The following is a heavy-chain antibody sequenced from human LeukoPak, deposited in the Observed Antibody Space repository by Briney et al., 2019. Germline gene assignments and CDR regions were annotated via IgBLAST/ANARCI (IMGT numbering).Heavy chain of an antibody. D-gene: IGHD3-10*01. CDR1: GYTFTGYY. V-gene: IGHV1-2*02. CDR3: ARDPYGSGTPSMDV. J-gene: IGHJ6*02. CDR2: INPNSGGT. Sequence: ASVKVSCKASGYTFTGYYMHWLRQAPGQGLEWMGWINPNSGGTNYAQKFQGRVTITRNTSISTAYMELNSLRAEDTAVYYCARDPYGSGTPSMDVWGQGTTVTVSS.